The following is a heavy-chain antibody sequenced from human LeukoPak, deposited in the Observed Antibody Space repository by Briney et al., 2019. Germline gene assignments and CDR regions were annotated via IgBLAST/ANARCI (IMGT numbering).Heavy chain of an antibody. J-gene: IGHJ4*02. CDR3: AKTGCGDCYFFDY. V-gene: IGHV3-23*01. CDR2: ISGSGGST. Sequence: GGTLRLSCAASGFTFSNYGMSWVRQAPGKGLEWVSAISGSGGSTYYADSVKGRFTISRDNSKNTLYLQMSSLRAEDTAVYYCAKTGCGDCYFFDYWGQGTLVTVSS. CDR1: GFTFSNYG. D-gene: IGHD2-21*02.